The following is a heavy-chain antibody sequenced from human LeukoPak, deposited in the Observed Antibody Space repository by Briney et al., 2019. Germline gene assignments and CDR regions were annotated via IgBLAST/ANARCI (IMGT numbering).Heavy chain of an antibody. CDR1: GFTFSSYG. CDR2: IWYDGSNK. J-gene: IGHJ6*02. Sequence: GRSLRLSCAASGFTFSSYGMHWVRQAPGKGLEWVAVIWYDGSNKYYADSVKGRFTISRDNSKNTLYLQMNSLRAEDTAVYYCARGYYYDSSGYRNYYYGMDVWGQGTTVTVSS. D-gene: IGHD3-22*01. CDR3: ARGYYYDSSGYRNYYYGMDV. V-gene: IGHV3-33*01.